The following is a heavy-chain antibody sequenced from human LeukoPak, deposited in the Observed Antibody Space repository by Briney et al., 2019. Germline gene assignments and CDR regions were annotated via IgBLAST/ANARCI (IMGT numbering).Heavy chain of an antibody. CDR3: ARVGGTNYYYYGMDV. V-gene: IGHV4-59*01. Sequence: PSETLSLTCAVSGGSISSYYWSWLRQPPGEGLKWIGYIYYSGSINYNPSLKSRITISIDTSKNQFFLKLNSVTAADTAVYYCARVGGTNYYYYGMDVWGQGTTVTVSS. CDR1: GGSISSYY. D-gene: IGHD1-1*01. CDR2: IYYSGSI. J-gene: IGHJ6*02.